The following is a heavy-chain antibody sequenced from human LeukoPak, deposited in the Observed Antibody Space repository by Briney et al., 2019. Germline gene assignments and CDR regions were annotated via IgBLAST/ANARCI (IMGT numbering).Heavy chain of an antibody. V-gene: IGHV1-8*01. D-gene: IGHD3-16*01. CDR2: MNPNSGNT. Sequence: GASVKVSCKTSGYTFTSDDINWVRQATGQGLEWIGWMNPNSGNTGYAQRFQGRVTMTRNTSMSTAYMELSSLKSEDTAVYYCTREKSGENPDENWFDPWGQGTLVTVSS. CDR1: GYTFTSDD. CDR3: TREKSGENPDENWFDP. J-gene: IGHJ5*02.